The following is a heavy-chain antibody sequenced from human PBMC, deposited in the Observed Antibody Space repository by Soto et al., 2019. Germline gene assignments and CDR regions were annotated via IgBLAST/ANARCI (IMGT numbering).Heavy chain of an antibody. J-gene: IGHJ3*02. CDR1: GLTFSSYG. V-gene: IGHV3-33*01. Sequence: GGSLRLSCAASGLTFSSYGMHWVRQAPGKGLEWVAVIWYDGSNKYYADSVKGRFTISRDNSKNTLYLQMNSLRAEDTAVYYCARDRGSPAFDIWGQGTMVTVSS. CDR3: ARDRGSPAFDI. CDR2: IWYDGSNK.